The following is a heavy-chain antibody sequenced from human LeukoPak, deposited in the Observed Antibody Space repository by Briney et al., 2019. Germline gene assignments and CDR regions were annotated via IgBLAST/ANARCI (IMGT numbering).Heavy chain of an antibody. CDR1: GFTFSSYA. CDR3: ATDRAWGGFDY. J-gene: IGHJ4*02. D-gene: IGHD3-16*01. CDR2: ISSSSSTI. Sequence: GGSLRLSCAASGFTFSSYAMSWVRQAPGKGLEWVSYISSSSSTIYYADSVKGRFTISRDNAKNTLYLQMNSLRVEDTAVYYCATDRAWGGFDYWGQGTLVPVTS. V-gene: IGHV3-48*04.